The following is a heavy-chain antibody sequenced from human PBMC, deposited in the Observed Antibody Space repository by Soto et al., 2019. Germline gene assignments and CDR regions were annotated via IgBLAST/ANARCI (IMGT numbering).Heavy chain of an antibody. J-gene: IGHJ6*02. CDR2: IIPILGIA. V-gene: IGHV1-69*04. CDR3: ARDPVSNYGMDV. Sequence: SVKVSCKASGGTFSSYTISWVRPAPGQGLEWMGRIIPILGIANYAQKFQGRVTITADKSTSTAYMELSSLRSEDTAVYYCARDPVSNYGMDVWGQGTTVTVSS. CDR1: GGTFSSYT. D-gene: IGHD1-20*01.